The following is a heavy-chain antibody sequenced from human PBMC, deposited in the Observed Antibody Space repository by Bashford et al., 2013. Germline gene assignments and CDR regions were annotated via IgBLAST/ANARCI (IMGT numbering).Heavy chain of an antibody. D-gene: IGHD2-15*01. J-gene: IGHJ3*02. V-gene: IGHV1-2*02. CDR2: LNPDNGAS. Sequence: SVKVSCKASGYTFTGYYINWVRQAPGQGLEWMGWLNPDNGASNTAQRFQDRVTMTRDTSISTAYMDLSSLIPGDTATYYCMTSLGKMGSTGAVVVVADDSFVIWGQGTMVTVSS. CDR1: GYTFTGYY. CDR3: MTSLGKMGSTGAVVVVADDSFVI.